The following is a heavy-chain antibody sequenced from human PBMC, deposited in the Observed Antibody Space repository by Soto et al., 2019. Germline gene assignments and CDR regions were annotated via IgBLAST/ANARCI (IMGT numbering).Heavy chain of an antibody. CDR2: IIPIFGTA. CDR3: ARDREAAAGALD. D-gene: IGHD6-13*01. Sequence: GASVKVSCKDSGGTFSSYAIRWVRQAPGQGLEWMGGIIPIFGTANYAQKFQGRVTITADKSTSTAYMELSSLRSEDTAVYYCARDREAAAGALDWGLGTLVTVSS. J-gene: IGHJ4*02. V-gene: IGHV1-69*06. CDR1: GGTFSSYA.